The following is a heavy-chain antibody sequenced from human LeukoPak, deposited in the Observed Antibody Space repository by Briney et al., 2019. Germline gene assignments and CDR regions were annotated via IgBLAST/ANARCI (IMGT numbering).Heavy chain of an antibody. CDR3: ARDHDYGDYSHYYYYGMDV. CDR1: GFTFSSYA. CDR2: ISYDGSNK. J-gene: IGHJ6*02. D-gene: IGHD4-17*01. Sequence: GRSLRLSCAASGFTFSSYAMHWVRQAPGKGLEWVAVISYDGSNKYYADSVKGRFTISRDNSKNTLYLQMNSLRAEDTAVYYCARDHDYGDYSHYYYYGMDVWGQGTTVTVSS. V-gene: IGHV3-30-3*01.